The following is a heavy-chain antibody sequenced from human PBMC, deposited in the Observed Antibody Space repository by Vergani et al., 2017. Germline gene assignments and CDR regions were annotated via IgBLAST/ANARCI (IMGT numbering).Heavy chain of an antibody. J-gene: IGHJ4*02. V-gene: IGHV3-23*01. CDR2: ISGSGGST. Sequence: EVQLLESGGGLVQPGGSLRLSCAASGFTFSSYAMSWVRQAPGKGLEWVSAISGSGGSTYYADSVKCRFTISRDNSKNTLYLQMNSLRAEDTAVYYCAKVDYDFWSGYYSFDYWGQGTLVTVSS. CDR3: AKVDYDFWSGYYSFDY. CDR1: GFTFSSYA. D-gene: IGHD3-3*01.